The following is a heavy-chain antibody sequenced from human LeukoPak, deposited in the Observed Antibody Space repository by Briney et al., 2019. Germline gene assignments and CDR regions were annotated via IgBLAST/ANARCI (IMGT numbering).Heavy chain of an antibody. CDR2: IYHSGST. J-gene: IGHJ6*03. D-gene: IGHD3-10*02. CDR1: GGSISSSNW. V-gene: IGHV4-4*02. Sequence: SETLSLTCAVSGGSISSSNWWSWVRQPPGKGLEWIGEIYHSGSTNYNPSLKSRVTISVDKSKNQFSLKLNSVTAADTAVYYCARGVFGELPQLNHYYYYYYMDVWGKGTTVTVSS. CDR3: ARGVFGELPQLNHYYYYYYMDV.